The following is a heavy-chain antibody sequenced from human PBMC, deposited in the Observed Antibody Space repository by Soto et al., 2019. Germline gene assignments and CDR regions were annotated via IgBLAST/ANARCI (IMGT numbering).Heavy chain of an antibody. CDR3: ARDLAVAGAYFDY. D-gene: IGHD6-19*01. Sequence: EVQLVESGGGLAKPGWSLRLSCAASGFTFSSYSMNWVRQAPGKGLEWVSSISSSSSYIYYADSVKGRFTISRDNAKNSLYLQMNSLRAEDTAVYYCARDLAVAGAYFDYWGQGTLVTVSS. CDR1: GFTFSSYS. V-gene: IGHV3-21*01. J-gene: IGHJ4*02. CDR2: ISSSSSYI.